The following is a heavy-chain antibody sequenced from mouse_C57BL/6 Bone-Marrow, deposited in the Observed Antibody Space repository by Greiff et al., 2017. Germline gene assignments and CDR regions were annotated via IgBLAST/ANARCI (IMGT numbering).Heavy chain of an antibody. CDR1: GYTFTDYY. Sequence: EVKLQQSGPELVKPGASVKISCKASGYTFTDYYMNWVKQSHGKSLEWIGDINPNNGGTSYNQKLKGKATLTVDKSSSTAYMELRSLTSEDSAVYYCARDYYGRSWYFDYWGQGTSLTVSS. J-gene: IGHJ2*03. CDR3: ARDYYGRSWYFDY. CDR2: INPNNGGT. V-gene: IGHV1-26*01. D-gene: IGHD1-1*01.